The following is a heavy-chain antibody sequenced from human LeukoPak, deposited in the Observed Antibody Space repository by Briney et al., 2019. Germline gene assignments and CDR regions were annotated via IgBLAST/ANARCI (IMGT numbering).Heavy chain of an antibody. V-gene: IGHV4-59*01. CDR1: GGSISSYY. Sequence: PSETLSLTCTVSGGSISSYYWSWIRQPPGKGLEWIGYIYYSGSTNYNPSLKSRVTISVDTSKNQFSLKLSSVTAADTAVYYCARGREWEKGRYYYMDVWGKGTTVTVSS. J-gene: IGHJ6*03. D-gene: IGHD1-26*01. CDR2: IYYSGST. CDR3: ARGREWEKGRYYYMDV.